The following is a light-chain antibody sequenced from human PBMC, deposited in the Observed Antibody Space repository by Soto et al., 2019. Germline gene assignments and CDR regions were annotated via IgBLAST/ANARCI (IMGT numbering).Light chain of an antibody. CDR1: QSISSSY. V-gene: IGKV3-20*01. CDR3: HQYVTSPPAWA. CDR2: ATS. Sequence: EIVLTQSPGTLSLSPGERATLSCRTSQSISSSYLAWSQQKPGQAPRLLISATSSRATGVPDRFSGSGSGTDFTLTISRLEHEDSAVYYCHQYVTSPPAWAFGQGTKVEIK. J-gene: IGKJ1*01.